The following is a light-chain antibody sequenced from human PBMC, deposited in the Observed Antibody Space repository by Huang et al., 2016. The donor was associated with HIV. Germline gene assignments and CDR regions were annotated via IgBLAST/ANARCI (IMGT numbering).Light chain of an antibody. Sequence: EIVLTQSPVTLSLSPGEGASLSCRASQGVHNSYLAWYQQKPGQGPRLLIFGASNRASGVPHRFRGSESGTDFTLTISGLDPEDFAVYYCQQYGTLPYTFGQGTKLEI. CDR2: GAS. J-gene: IGKJ2*01. CDR1: QGVHNSY. V-gene: IGKV3-20*01. CDR3: QQYGTLPYT.